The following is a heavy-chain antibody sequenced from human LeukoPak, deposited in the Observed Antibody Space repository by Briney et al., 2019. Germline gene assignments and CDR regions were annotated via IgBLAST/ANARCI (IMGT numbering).Heavy chain of an antibody. V-gene: IGHV4-59*01. CDR2: IYYSGST. CDR1: GGSISSYY. Sequence: SETLSLTCTVSGGSISSYYWSWIRQPPGKGLEWIGYIYYSGSTNYNPSLKSRVTISVDTSKNQFSLKLSSVTAADTAVYYCARCYGDCYFDYWGQGTLVTVSS. J-gene: IGHJ4*02. D-gene: IGHD4-17*01. CDR3: ARCYGDCYFDY.